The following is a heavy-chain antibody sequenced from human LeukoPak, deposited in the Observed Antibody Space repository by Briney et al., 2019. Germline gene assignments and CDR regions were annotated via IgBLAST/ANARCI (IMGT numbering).Heavy chain of an antibody. Sequence: SETLSLTCTVSGDSISSSSYYWGWLRQTPGKGLEWVGNIYYSGSTYYNPSLKSRVTISVDTSKNQFSLNLSSVTAAATAVYYCARAGRYSSSWGFDYWGQGTLVTVSS. CDR1: GDSISSSSYY. D-gene: IGHD6-13*01. V-gene: IGHV4-39*07. CDR2: IYYSGST. CDR3: ARAGRYSSSWGFDY. J-gene: IGHJ4*02.